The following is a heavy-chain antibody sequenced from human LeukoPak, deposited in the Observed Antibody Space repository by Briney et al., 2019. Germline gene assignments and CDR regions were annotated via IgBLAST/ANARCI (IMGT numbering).Heavy chain of an antibody. CDR2: INPNSGGT. V-gene: IGHV1-2*02. CDR1: GYTFTGYY. J-gene: IGHJ5*02. CDR3: ARTLGVALGWFDP. D-gene: IGHD3-3*01. Sequence: ASVKVSCKASGYTFTGYYMHWVRQAPGQGLEWMGWINPNSGGTNYAQKFQGRVTMTRDTSISTAYMELSRLRSDDTAVYYCARTLGVALGWFDPWGQGTLVTVSS.